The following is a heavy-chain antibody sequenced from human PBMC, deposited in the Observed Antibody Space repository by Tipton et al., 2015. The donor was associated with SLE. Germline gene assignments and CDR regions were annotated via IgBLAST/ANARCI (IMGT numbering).Heavy chain of an antibody. V-gene: IGHV1-18*01. CDR2: IGADNGNT. D-gene: IGHD5-12*01. J-gene: IGHJ4*02. CDR1: GYTFTTYD. CDR3: ARDESGFKDFFDY. Sequence: QSGPEVKKPGASVKVSCRASGYTFTTYDINWVRQAPGQGLEWMGWIGADNGNTNYALKFQGRVTMTRDKTTSTAYMELRSLRSDDTAIYYCARDESGFKDFFDYWGQGTLVTVSS.